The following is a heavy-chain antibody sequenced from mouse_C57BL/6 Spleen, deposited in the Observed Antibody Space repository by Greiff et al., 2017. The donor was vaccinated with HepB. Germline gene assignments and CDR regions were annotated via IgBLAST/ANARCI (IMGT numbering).Heavy chain of an antibody. J-gene: IGHJ2*01. CDR1: GYAFTNYL. V-gene: IGHV1-54*01. CDR2: INPGSGGT. CDR3: ARSEGDY. Sequence: QVQLQQSGAELVRPGTSVKVSCKASGYAFTNYLIEWVKQRPGQGLEWIGVINPGSGGTNYNEKFKGKATLTADKSSSTAYMHRSSLTSEDSSVYFCARSEGDYWGQGTTLTVSS.